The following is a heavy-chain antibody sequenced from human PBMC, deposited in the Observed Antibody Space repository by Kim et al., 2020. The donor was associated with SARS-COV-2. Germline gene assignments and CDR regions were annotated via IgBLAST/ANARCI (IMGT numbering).Heavy chain of an antibody. D-gene: IGHD1-26*01. J-gene: IGHJ3*02. CDR1: GYSFTSYW. CDR3: ARSNSGTATGGAFDI. CDR2: IDPSDSYT. Sequence: GESLKISCKGSGYSFTSYWISWVHQMPGKGLEWMGRIDPSDSYTNYSPSFQGHVTISADKSISTAYLQWSSLKASDTAMYYCARSNSGTATGGAFDIWGQGTMVTVSS. V-gene: IGHV5-10-1*01.